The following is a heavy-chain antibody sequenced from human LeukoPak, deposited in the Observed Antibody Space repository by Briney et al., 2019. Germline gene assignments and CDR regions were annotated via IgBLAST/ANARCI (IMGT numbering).Heavy chain of an antibody. D-gene: IGHD2-2*01. CDR3: ARGGWYQLPHYYYYMDV. CDR1: GFTVSSNY. Sequence: GGSLRLSCAASGFTVSSNYMSWVRQAPGKGLEWVSVVYSGGGTYYADSVKGRFTISRDNSKNTLYLQMDSLKAEDTALYYCARGGWYQLPHYYYYMDVWGKGTTVTVSS. J-gene: IGHJ6*03. CDR2: VYSGGGT. V-gene: IGHV3-53*01.